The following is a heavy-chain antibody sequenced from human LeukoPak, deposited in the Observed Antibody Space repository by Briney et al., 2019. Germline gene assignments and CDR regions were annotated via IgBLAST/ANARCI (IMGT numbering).Heavy chain of an antibody. V-gene: IGHV3-23*01. D-gene: IGHD6-13*01. CDR1: GFTFSSYA. CDR2: IIGSGSST. J-gene: IGHJ4*02. CDR3: AKDRAQQLVLDF. Sequence: GGSLRLSCAASGFTFSSYAMSWVRQAPGKGLEWVSAIIGSGSSTYYADSVKGRFTISRGNSKNTLFLQMNSLRAEDTAVYYCAKDRAQQLVLDFWGQGTLVTVSS.